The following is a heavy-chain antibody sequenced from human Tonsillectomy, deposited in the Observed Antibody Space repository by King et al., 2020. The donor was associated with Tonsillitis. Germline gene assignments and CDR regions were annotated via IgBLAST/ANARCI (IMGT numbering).Heavy chain of an antibody. CDR1: GGTFSSYA. V-gene: IGHV1-69*01. CDR2: IIPIFGTA. J-gene: IGHJ3*02. CDR3: ARGGCSGGSCALRVAFDI. D-gene: IGHD2-15*01. Sequence: QLVQSGAEVKKPGSSVKVSCKASGGTFSSYAISWVRQAPGQGLEWMGGIIPIFGTANYAQKFQGRVTITADESTSPAYMELSSLRSEDTAVYYCARGGCSGGSCALRVAFDIWGQGTMVTVSS.